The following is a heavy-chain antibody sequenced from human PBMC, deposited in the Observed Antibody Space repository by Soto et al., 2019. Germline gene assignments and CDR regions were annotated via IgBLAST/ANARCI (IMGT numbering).Heavy chain of an antibody. CDR3: AKFAIGDRLWFDP. Sequence: ASVKVSCKASGHTFVNYDITWVRKAPGQGLAWMGWVSPYNGNTNYAQNLQGRVTMTTDTSTSTAYMELRSLRSDDTAIYYCAKFAIGDRLWFDPWGQGTLVTVSS. CDR1: GHTFVNYD. J-gene: IGHJ5*02. CDR2: VSPYNGNT. V-gene: IGHV1-18*01. D-gene: IGHD3-16*01.